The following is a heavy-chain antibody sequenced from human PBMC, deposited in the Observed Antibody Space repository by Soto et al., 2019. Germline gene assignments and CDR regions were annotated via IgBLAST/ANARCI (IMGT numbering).Heavy chain of an antibody. V-gene: IGHV1-18*01. J-gene: IGHJ6*02. CDR1: GYTFTRYG. CDR2: ISAYNGNT. Sequence: ASVKVSCKASGYTFTRYGIIWVRQAPGQGLEWMGWISAYNGNTNYAQKLQGRVTMTTDTSTSTAYMELRSLRSDDTAVYYCARGFVVVTAIPDPNYYYYGMDVWGQGTTVTVSS. CDR3: ARGFVVVTAIPDPNYYYYGMDV. D-gene: IGHD2-21*02.